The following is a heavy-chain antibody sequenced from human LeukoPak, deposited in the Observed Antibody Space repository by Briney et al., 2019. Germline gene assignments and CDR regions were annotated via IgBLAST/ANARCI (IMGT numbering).Heavy chain of an antibody. D-gene: IGHD3-22*01. Sequence: GGSLRLSCAASGFTFTDYYMNWIRQAPGKGLEWVSYISRSGTPIYYADSVKGRFTISRDNARNSMHLQMNSVRAEDAAVYYCAREWAGGDSSAYPPFDYWGQGTLVTVSS. CDR3: AREWAGGDSSAYPPFDY. CDR1: GFTFTDYY. V-gene: IGHV3-11*04. CDR2: ISRSGTPI. J-gene: IGHJ4*02.